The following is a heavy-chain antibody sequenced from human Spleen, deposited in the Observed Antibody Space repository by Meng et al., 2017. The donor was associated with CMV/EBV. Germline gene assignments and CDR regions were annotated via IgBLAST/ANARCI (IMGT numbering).Heavy chain of an antibody. CDR3: AKNLPRASY. CDR1: GFMFSDYW. Sequence: GESLKISCAASGFMFSDYWMTWVRQAPGKGLEWVANIKQDGSEKYYVGSVKGRFSISRDNSKNTLYLQMNSLRAEDTAVYYCAKNLPRASYWGQGTLVTVSS. CDR2: IKQDGSEK. J-gene: IGHJ4*02. V-gene: IGHV3-7*01.